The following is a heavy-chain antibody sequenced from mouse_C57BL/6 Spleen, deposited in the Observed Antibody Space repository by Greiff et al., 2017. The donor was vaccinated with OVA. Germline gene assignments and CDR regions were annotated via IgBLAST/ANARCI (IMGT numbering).Heavy chain of an antibody. CDR3: ASFPFDY. CDR2: IYPGDGDT. J-gene: IGHJ2*01. Sequence: QVQLKESGPELVKPGASVKISCKASGYAFSSSWMNWVKQRPGKGLEWIGRIYPGDGDTNYNGKFKGKATLTADKSSSTAYMQLSSLTSEDSAVYFCASFPFDYWGQGTTLTVSS. CDR1: GYAFSSSW. V-gene: IGHV1-82*01.